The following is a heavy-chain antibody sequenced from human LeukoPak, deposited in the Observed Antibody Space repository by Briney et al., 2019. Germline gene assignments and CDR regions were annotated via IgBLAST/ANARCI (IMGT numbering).Heavy chain of an antibody. V-gene: IGHV4-4*02. CDR3: ARPHTRLGGSYSRSDAFDF. Sequence: PSETLSLTCAVSGGSISSSNWWSWVRQPPGKGLEWIGGIYHSGSTNYNPSLKSRATISVDKSKNQFSLKLSSVTAADTAVYYCARPHTRLGGSYSRSDAFDFWGQGTMVTVSS. D-gene: IGHD1-26*01. J-gene: IGHJ3*01. CDR1: GGSISSSNW. CDR2: IYHSGST.